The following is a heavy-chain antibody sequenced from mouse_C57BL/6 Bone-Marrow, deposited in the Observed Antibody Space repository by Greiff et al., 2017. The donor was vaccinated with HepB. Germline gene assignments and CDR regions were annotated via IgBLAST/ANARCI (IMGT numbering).Heavy chain of an antibody. CDR3: YYYGSSLFAY. V-gene: IGHV14-4*01. CDR1: GFNIKDDY. D-gene: IGHD1-1*01. CDR2: IDPENGDT. J-gene: IGHJ3*01. Sequence: EVKLQQSGAELVRPGASVKLSCTASGFNIKDDYMHWVKQRPEQGLEWIGWIDPENGDTEYASKFQGKATITADTSSNTAYLQLSSLTSEDTAVYYCYYYGSSLFAYWGQGTLVTVSA.